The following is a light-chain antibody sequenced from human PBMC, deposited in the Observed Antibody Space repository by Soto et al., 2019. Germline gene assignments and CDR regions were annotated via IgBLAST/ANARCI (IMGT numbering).Light chain of an antibody. Sequence: DIQLTQSPSSLSASVGDRVTITCRANQSISSFLNWYQHKQGKAPKLLIYAASSLQSGVPSRFSGSGSGTDFTLTISGLQPEDFAVYYCQQSFSTPYTFGQGTKLEIK. CDR3: QQSFSTPYT. CDR2: AAS. CDR1: QSISSF. J-gene: IGKJ2*01. V-gene: IGKV1-39*01.